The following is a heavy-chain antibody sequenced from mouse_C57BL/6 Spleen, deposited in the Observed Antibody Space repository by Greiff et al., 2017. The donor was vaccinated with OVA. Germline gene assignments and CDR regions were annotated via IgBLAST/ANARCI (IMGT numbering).Heavy chain of an antibody. CDR3: ARGLITTVVAYYYAMDY. CDR1: GYTFTDYN. CDR2: INPNNGGT. J-gene: IGHJ4*01. V-gene: IGHV1-22*01. Sequence: VQLKQSGPELVKPGASVKMSCKASGYTFTDYNMHWVKQSHGKSLEWIGYINPNNGGTSYNQKFKGKATLTVNKSSSTAYMELRSLTSEDSAVYYCARGLITTVVAYYYAMDYWGQGTSVTVSS. D-gene: IGHD1-1*01.